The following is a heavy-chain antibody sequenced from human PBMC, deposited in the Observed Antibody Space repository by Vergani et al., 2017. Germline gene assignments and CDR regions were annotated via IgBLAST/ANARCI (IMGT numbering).Heavy chain of an antibody. CDR3: ARMDNSAMVPFDY. J-gene: IGHJ4*02. CDR1: GGSFSGYY. D-gene: IGHD3-10*01. V-gene: IGHV4-34*01. Sequence: QVQLQQWGAGLLKPSETLSLTCAVYGGSFSGYYWSWIRQPPGKGLEWIGSIYYSGSTYYKPSLKSRVTISVDTSKNQFSLKLSSVTAADTAVYYCARMDNSAMVPFDYWGQGTLVTVSS. CDR2: IYYSGST.